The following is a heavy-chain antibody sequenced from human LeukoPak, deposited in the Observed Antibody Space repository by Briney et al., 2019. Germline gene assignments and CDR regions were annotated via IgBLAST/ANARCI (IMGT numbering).Heavy chain of an antibody. CDR3: AKAGRGIAAAGTAPFDY. CDR1: GFTFGSYA. Sequence: GGSLRLSCAASGFTFGSYAMSWVRQAPGKGLEWVSAISGSGGSTYYADSVKGRFTISRDNSKNTLYLQMNSLRAEDTAVYYCAKAGRGIAAAGTAPFDYWGQGTLVTVSS. D-gene: IGHD6-13*01. V-gene: IGHV3-23*01. CDR2: ISGSGGST. J-gene: IGHJ4*02.